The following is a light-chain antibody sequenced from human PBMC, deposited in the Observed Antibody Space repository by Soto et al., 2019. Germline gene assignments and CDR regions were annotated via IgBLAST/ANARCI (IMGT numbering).Light chain of an antibody. J-gene: IGKJ1*01. V-gene: IGKV3-20*01. CDR3: QQYGSSPGT. CDR2: GAS. CDR1: QSVSSSY. Sequence: ILLTQSPSTLSLSPGERATLSCKASQSVSSSYLAWYQQKPGQAPRHLTYGASSRATGIPDRFSGSGSGTDFTLTISRLEPEDFAVYYCQQYGSSPGTFGQGTKVDIK.